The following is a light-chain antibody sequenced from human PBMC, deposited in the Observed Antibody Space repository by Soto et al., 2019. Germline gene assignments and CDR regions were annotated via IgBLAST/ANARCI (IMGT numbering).Light chain of an antibody. CDR1: QSVNNNY. J-gene: IGKJ4*01. CDR3: QHYVDTPLT. Sequence: EIVLTQSPGTLSLSAGERATLSCRASQSVNNNYLAWYQQIPGQAPRLLIYRASSRATGIPDRFSGSGSGTDFTLTISRLEPEDFAVYYCQHYVDTPLTFGGGTKVEIK. CDR2: RAS. V-gene: IGKV3-20*01.